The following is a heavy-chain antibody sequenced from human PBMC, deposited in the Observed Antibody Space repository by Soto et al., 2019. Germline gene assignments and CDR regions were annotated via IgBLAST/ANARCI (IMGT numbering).Heavy chain of an antibody. CDR2: IYHSGST. Sequence: QLQLQESGSGLVKPSQTLSLTCAVSGGSISSGGYSWSWIRQPPGKGLEWIGYIYHSGSTYYNPSLKSRITISVDRSKTQFSLKLSSGTAADTAGYYCASGQQLVRNYWGQGTLVTVSS. CDR1: GGSISSGGYS. J-gene: IGHJ4*02. V-gene: IGHV4-30-2*01. D-gene: IGHD6-13*01. CDR3: ASGQQLVRNY.